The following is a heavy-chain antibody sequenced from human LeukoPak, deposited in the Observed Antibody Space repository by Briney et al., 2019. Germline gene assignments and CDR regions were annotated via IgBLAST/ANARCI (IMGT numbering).Heavy chain of an antibody. D-gene: IGHD3-22*01. V-gene: IGHV4-4*07. Sequence: PSETLSLTCSVSGGAIISYYWSWIRQPAGKGPEWIGRIYPTGNTDYNPSLKTRVTMSTDLSKKQFSLRLRSVTAADTAVYYCARLKFYDSTGYSPGYYMDAGGKGTAVTVSS. CDR3: ARLKFYDSTGYSPGYYMDA. J-gene: IGHJ6*03. CDR2: IYPTGNT. CDR1: GGAIISYY.